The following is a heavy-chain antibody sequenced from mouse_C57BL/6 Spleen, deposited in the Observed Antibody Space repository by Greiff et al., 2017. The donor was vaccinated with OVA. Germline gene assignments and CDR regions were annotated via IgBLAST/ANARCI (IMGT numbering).Heavy chain of an antibody. D-gene: IGHD4-1*01. V-gene: IGHV1-5*01. Sequence: VQLQQSGTVLARPGASVKMSCKTSGYTFTSYWMHWVKQRPGQGLEWIGAIYPGNSDTSYNQKFKGKAKLTAVTSASTAYMELSSLTNEDSAVYYCTRANLWDEGDFDYWGQGTTLTVSS. CDR2: IYPGNSDT. CDR3: TRANLWDEGDFDY. CDR1: GYTFTSYW. J-gene: IGHJ2*01.